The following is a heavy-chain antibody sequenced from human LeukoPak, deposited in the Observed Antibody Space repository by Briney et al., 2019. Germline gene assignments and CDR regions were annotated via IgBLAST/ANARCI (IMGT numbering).Heavy chain of an antibody. Sequence: SETLSLTCAVYGGSFSGYYWSWIRQPPGKGLEWIGEINHSGSTNYNPSLKSRVTISVDTSKSQFSLKLSSVTAADTAVYYCARGTLGILRWFDPWGQGTLVTVSS. J-gene: IGHJ5*02. CDR1: GGSFSGYY. CDR2: INHSGST. D-gene: IGHD7-27*01. V-gene: IGHV4-34*01. CDR3: ARGTLGILRWFDP.